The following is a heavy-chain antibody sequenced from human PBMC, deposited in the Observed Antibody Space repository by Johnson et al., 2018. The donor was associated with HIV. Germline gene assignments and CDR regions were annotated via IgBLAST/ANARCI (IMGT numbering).Heavy chain of an antibody. CDR1: GFTFSSYA. CDR2: ISYDGSNK. Sequence: QVQLLESGGGVVQPGRSLRLSCAASGFTFSSYAMHWVRQAPGKGLEWVAVISYDGSNKYYAASVKGRFTISRDNSKNTLYLQMNSLRAEETAVYYCAKDLLEVVPYAFDIWGQGTMVTVSS. D-gene: IGHD2-2*01. V-gene: IGHV3-30*04. CDR3: AKDLLEVVPYAFDI. J-gene: IGHJ3*02.